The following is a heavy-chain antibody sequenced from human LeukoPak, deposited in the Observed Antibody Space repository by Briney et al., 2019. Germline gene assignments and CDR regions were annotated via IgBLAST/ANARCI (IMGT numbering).Heavy chain of an antibody. V-gene: IGHV4-4*07. Sequence: PSETLSLTCTVSGGSISSYYWSWIRQPAGKGLEWIGRIYTSGSTNYNPSLKSRVTMSVDTSKNQFSLKLSSVTAADTAVYYCARDRAQYSSSWYRDAYYYYMDVWGKGTTVTISS. J-gene: IGHJ6*03. CDR2: IYTSGST. CDR3: ARDRAQYSSSWYRDAYYYYMDV. D-gene: IGHD6-13*01. CDR1: GGSISSYY.